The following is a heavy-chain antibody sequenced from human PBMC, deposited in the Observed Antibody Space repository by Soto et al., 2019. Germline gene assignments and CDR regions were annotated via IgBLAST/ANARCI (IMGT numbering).Heavy chain of an antibody. Sequence: QVQLVQSGTEVKKPGSSVKVSCKASGGTFRSNAISWVRQAPGQGLECMGGLIPIFVTTNYAQKFQGRVTITADESASTAYMELSSLRSDDTAVYYCASLPSFYYGSGYGMDVWGQGTTVTVSS. J-gene: IGHJ6*02. D-gene: IGHD3-10*01. CDR1: GGTFRSNA. CDR2: LIPIFVTT. V-gene: IGHV1-69*01. CDR3: ASLPSFYYGSGYGMDV.